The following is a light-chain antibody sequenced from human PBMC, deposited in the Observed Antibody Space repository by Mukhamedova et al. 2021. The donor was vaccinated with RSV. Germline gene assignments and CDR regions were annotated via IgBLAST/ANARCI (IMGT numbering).Light chain of an antibody. CDR3: QQYGSSPPET. J-gene: IGKJ1*01. V-gene: IGKV3-20*01. Sequence: GERATLSCRASQSVSSSYLAWYQQKPGQAPRLLIYGASSRATGIPDRFSGSGSGTDFTLTISRLEPEDFAVYYCQQYGSSPPETF. CDR1: QSVSSSY. CDR2: GAS.